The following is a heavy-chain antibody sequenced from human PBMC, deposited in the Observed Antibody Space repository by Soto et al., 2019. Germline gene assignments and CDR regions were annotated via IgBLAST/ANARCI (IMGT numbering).Heavy chain of an antibody. CDR1: GFTFNIYT. J-gene: IGHJ3*01. CDR3: ARSAWGGFCSGGTCYLGNGFDV. Sequence: GGSLRLSCAASGFTFNIYTINWVRQAPGKGLEWVSAISSSSTYIYYADSVKGRFTISRDNAKNSLYLQMNSLRAEDTAVYYCARSAWGGFCSGGTCYLGNGFDVWGQGTMVTVSS. V-gene: IGHV3-21*01. CDR2: ISSSSTYI. D-gene: IGHD2-15*01.